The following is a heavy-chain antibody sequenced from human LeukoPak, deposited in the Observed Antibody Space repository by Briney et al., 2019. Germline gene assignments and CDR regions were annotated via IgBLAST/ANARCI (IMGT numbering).Heavy chain of an antibody. Sequence: PGGSLRLSCAASGFTFSSYAMSWVRQAPGKGLEWVSAISGSGGSTYYADSVKGRFTTSRDNSKNTLYLQMNSLRAEDTAVYYCAKDLNERFGELLVYWGQGTLVTVSS. V-gene: IGHV3-23*01. CDR2: ISGSGGST. CDR3: AKDLNERFGELLVY. J-gene: IGHJ4*02. D-gene: IGHD3-10*01. CDR1: GFTFSSYA.